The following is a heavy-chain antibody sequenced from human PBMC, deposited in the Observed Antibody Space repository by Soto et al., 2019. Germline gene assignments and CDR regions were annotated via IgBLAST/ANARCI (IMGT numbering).Heavy chain of an antibody. CDR1: GGSFSGYY. CDR3: ARGQNYYGSGSYYRFFWFDP. Sequence: QVQLQQWGAGLLKPSETLSLTCAVYGGSFSGYYWSWIRQPPGKGLEWIGEINHSGSTNYNPSLXXRVTISVDTSXXQXSXXLSSVTAADTAVYYCARGQNYYGSGSYYRFFWFDPWGQGTLVTVSS. CDR2: INHSGST. V-gene: IGHV4-34*01. D-gene: IGHD3-10*01. J-gene: IGHJ5*02.